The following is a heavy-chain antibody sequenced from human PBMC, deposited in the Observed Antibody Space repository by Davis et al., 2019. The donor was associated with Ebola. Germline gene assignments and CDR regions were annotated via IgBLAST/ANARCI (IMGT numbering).Heavy chain of an antibody. Sequence: PGGSLRLSCVGSSAFIFSQSWMTWVRQAPGKGLEWVASINSDGNEIYYADSVKGRFTTSRDNARNSLYLQINSLRAEDTAVYYCARDGEAFDSSGSYEVPFDYWGQGTLVTVSS. D-gene: IGHD3-22*01. CDR2: INSDGNEI. CDR3: ARDGEAFDSSGSYEVPFDY. CDR1: SAFIFSQSW. J-gene: IGHJ4*02. V-gene: IGHV3-7*01.